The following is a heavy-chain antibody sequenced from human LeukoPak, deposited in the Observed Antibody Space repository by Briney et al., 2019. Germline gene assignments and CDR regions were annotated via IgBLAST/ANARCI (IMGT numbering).Heavy chain of an antibody. CDR1: GTTLTTRA. D-gene: IGHD1-14*01. Sequence: PGASLRLSCVASGTTLTTRAMSWVRQLPGKGLECVSSIRDSGVVTHYADSVQGRLTISRDNSKNTLYLHMDNLRVADTAVYYCATTYIYNGIPGWFDPWGQGTQVTVSS. V-gene: IGHV3-23*01. CDR3: ATTYIYNGIPGWFDP. J-gene: IGHJ5*02. CDR2: IRDSGVVT.